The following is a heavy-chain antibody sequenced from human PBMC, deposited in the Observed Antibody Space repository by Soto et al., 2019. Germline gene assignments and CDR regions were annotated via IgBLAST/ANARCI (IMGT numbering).Heavy chain of an antibody. J-gene: IGHJ4*02. CDR3: AISSGYSSSRFDY. D-gene: IGHD6-13*01. CDR2: IYYSGST. CDR1: GGSISSYY. V-gene: IGHV4-59*01. Sequence: PSETLSLTCTVSGGSISSYYWSWIRQPPGKGLEWIGYIYYSGSTNYNPSLKSRVTISVDTSKNQFSLKLSSVTAADTAVYYCAISSGYSSSRFDYWGQGILVTVSS.